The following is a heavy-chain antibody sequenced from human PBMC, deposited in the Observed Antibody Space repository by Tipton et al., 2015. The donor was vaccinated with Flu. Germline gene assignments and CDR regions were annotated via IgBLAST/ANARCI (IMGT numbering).Heavy chain of an antibody. D-gene: IGHD7-27*01. V-gene: IGHV3-48*03. CDR2: ISSSGNTI. CDR3: ATLTGDDY. Sequence: SLRLSCAASGFTFSNYEMNWVRQAPGKGLEWLSYISSSGNTISYADSVRGRFTISRDNTKKSLYLQLNSLRAEDTAIYYCATLTGDDYWGQGIRVTVSS. J-gene: IGHJ4*02. CDR1: GFTFSNYE.